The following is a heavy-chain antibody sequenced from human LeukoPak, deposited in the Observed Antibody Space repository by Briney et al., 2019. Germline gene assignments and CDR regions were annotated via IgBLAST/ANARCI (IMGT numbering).Heavy chain of an antibody. J-gene: IGHJ2*01. CDR3: ARGRDMVRAPNWYFDL. CDR2: IIPIFGTA. V-gene: IGHV1-69*05. Sequence: ASVKVSCKASGYTFTNYGIGWVRQAPGQGLKWMGGIIPIFGTANYAQKFQGRVTITTDESTSTAYMELSSLRSEDTAVYYCARGRDMVRAPNWYFDLWGRGTLVTVSS. D-gene: IGHD3-10*01. CDR1: GYTFTNYG.